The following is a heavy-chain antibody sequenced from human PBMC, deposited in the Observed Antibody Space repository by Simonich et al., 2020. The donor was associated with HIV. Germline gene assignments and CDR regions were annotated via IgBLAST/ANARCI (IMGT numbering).Heavy chain of an antibody. CDR3: ARSGNDGSLAFDI. CDR2: FDPEVGET. D-gene: IGHD1-1*01. CDR1: GHSLTDLS. J-gene: IGHJ3*02. V-gene: IGHV1-24*01. Sequence: QVQLFQSGAEVKKPGASVKVSCKVSGHSLTDLSMHWVRQTPGKRLEWMGGFDPEVGETIYAQKFQDRVTMTEDTSTDTAYMELSSLRFEDTALYYCARSGNDGSLAFDIWGQGTMVTVSS.